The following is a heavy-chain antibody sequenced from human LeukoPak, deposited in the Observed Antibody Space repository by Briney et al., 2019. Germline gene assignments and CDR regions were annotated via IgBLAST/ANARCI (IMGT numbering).Heavy chain of an antibody. V-gene: IGHV3-13*04. J-gene: IGHJ3*02. D-gene: IGHD3-10*01. CDR3: ARGIRAGVWAFDI. Sequence: PGGSLRLSCAASGFTVSNYDLHWVRQGTGKGLEWVSGISTAGDPYYPGSVKGRFTISRENAKKSLYLQMNSLRDGDTAVYYCARGIRAGVWAFDIWGQGTMVTVAP. CDR1: GFTVSNYD. CDR2: ISTAGDP.